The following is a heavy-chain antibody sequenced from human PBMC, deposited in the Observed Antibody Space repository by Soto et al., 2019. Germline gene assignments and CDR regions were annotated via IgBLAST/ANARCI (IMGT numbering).Heavy chain of an antibody. CDR2: IYYSGST. Sequence: SEPLSLTCTVSGGSISSSSYYWGWIRQPPGKGLAWIGSIYYSGSTYYTPPLKSRVTISAGTSKNQFSLKLSSWTAADTAVYYCASRGEVAIAAAGTGYYYGMDVWGQGTTVTV. CDR1: GGSISSSSYY. D-gene: IGHD6-13*01. V-gene: IGHV4-39*01. J-gene: IGHJ6*01. CDR3: ASRGEVAIAAAGTGYYYGMDV.